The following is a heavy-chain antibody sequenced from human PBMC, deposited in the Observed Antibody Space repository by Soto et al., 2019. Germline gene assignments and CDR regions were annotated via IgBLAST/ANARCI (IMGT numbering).Heavy chain of an antibody. CDR1: GFTFSSND. CDR2: IYSSGST. CDR3: ATRPLLPGAP. J-gene: IGHJ3*01. V-gene: IGHV3-53*01. Sequence: EVQLVESGGGLIQPGGSLRLSCAASGFTFSSNDMNWVRQAPGKGLEWVSLIYSSGSTSYADYVKGRFTIYRDNSKNTLYLQMSSLRAEDTAVYYCATRPLLPGAPWCQGTMVTVSS. D-gene: IGHD3-22*01.